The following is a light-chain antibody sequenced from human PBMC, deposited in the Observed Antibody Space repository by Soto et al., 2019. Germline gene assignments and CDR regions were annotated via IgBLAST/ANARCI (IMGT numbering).Light chain of an antibody. Sequence: DIVMTQSPDSLAVXLXXXXXXXCKSSQSVLXSSNNKNYLAWYQQKPGQPPKLLIYWASTRESGVPDRFSGSGSGTDFTLTISSLQAEDVAVYYCQQYYSTPTFGPGTKVDIK. CDR1: QSVLXSSNNKNY. CDR2: WAS. V-gene: IGKV4-1*01. J-gene: IGKJ3*01. CDR3: QQYYSTPT.